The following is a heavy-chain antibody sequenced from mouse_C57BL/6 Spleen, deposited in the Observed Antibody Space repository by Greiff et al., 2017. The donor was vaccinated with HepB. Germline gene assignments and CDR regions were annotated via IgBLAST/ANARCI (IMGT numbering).Heavy chain of an antibody. CDR3: ARDLAYYSNLYAMDY. CDR2: ISDGGSYT. CDR1: GFTFSSYA. V-gene: IGHV5-4*01. D-gene: IGHD2-5*01. J-gene: IGHJ4*01. Sequence: DVHLVESGGGLVKPGGSLKLSCAASGFTFSSYAMSWVRQTPEKRLEWVATISDGGSYTYYPDNVKGRFTISRDNAKNNLYLQMSHLKSEDTAMYYCARDLAYYSNLYAMDYWGQGTSVTVSS.